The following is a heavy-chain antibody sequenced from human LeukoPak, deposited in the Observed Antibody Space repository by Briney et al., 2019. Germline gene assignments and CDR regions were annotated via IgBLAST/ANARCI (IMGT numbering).Heavy chain of an antibody. CDR2: VSYDGNNN. J-gene: IGHJ4*02. V-gene: IGHV3-30-3*01. Sequence: GRSLRLSCEVSGFTFSLYAMHWVRQTPGKGLEWMAVVSYDGNNNYHADSVKGRFTISRDNSKNTLYLQMNSLRVEDTALYFCVRDRNYYEALQRSYWGQGTLVTVSS. CDR1: GFTFSLYA. CDR3: VRDRNYYEALQRSY. D-gene: IGHD3-3*01.